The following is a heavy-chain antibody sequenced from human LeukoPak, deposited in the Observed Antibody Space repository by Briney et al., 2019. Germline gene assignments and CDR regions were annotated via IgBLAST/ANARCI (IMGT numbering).Heavy chain of an antibody. D-gene: IGHD2-21*01. CDR3: ASSYCGGDCYYYYYMDV. CDR1: GGSISSYY. J-gene: IGHJ6*03. Sequence: PSETLSLTCTVSGGSISSYYWSWIRQPPGKGLEWIGYIYYSGSTNYNPSLKSRVTISVDTSKNQFSLQLSSVTAADTAVYYCASSYCGGDCYYYYYMDVWGKGTTVTVSS. CDR2: IYYSGST. V-gene: IGHV4-59*12.